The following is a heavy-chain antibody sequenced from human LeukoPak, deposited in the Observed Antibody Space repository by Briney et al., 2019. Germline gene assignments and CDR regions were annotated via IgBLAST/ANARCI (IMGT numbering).Heavy chain of an antibody. V-gene: IGHV3-7*05. J-gene: IGHJ5*02. Sequence: GGSLRLSCAASGFTFSNYWMICVRQAPGKGLEWVGNIKQDGSENRYADSVRGRFSISRDNAQTSLYLQMNSLRAEDTAVYYCARASDPWLQLTWGQGTLVTVSS. CDR3: ARASDPWLQLT. CDR2: IKQDGSEN. D-gene: IGHD5-24*01. CDR1: GFTFSNYW.